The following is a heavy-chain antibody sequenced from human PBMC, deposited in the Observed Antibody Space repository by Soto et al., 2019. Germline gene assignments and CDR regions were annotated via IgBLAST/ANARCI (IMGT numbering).Heavy chain of an antibody. Sequence: SETLSLTCSIYSGSFSGYYWSWIRQPPGKGLEWIGEISQSGNTNYSPSLKSRVSISIDTSKKQFSLNLASVSAADTAVYYYARAPKVSGSSQTRPDFWGQGTLVTVSS. V-gene: IGHV4-34*01. CDR2: ISQSGNT. CDR3: ARAPKVSGSSQTRPDF. CDR1: SGSFSGYY. J-gene: IGHJ4*02. D-gene: IGHD6-6*01.